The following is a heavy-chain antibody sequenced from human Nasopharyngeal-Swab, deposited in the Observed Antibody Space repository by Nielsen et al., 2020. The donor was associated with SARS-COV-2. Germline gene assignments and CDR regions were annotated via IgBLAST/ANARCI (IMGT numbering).Heavy chain of an antibody. V-gene: IGHV3-48*01. CDR3: ARDQYSYGAYQIDY. D-gene: IGHD5-18*01. CDR2: ISSSSSTI. CDR1: GLTFSSYS. Sequence: GEPLKISCAASGLTFSSYSMNWVRQAPGKGLEWVSYISSSSSTIYYADSVKGRFTISRDNAKNSLYLQMNSLRAEDTAVYYCARDQYSYGAYQIDYWGQGTLVTVSS. J-gene: IGHJ4*02.